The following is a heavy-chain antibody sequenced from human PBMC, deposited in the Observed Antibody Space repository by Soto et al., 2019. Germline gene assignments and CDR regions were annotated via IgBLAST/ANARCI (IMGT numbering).Heavy chain of an antibody. Sequence: QITLKESGPTLVKPTQTLTLTCTFSGFSLTTRGVGVGWIRQPPGKALECLALIYWDDDKRYSPSLQSRLSITKDTSKNQVVLTMPNVDPVDTATYDWAHLPTYYQCDWFDPWGQGTLVTVSS. J-gene: IGHJ5*02. CDR3: AHLPTYYQCDWFDP. D-gene: IGHD3-10*01. CDR2: IYWDDDK. V-gene: IGHV2-5*02. CDR1: GFSLTTRGVG.